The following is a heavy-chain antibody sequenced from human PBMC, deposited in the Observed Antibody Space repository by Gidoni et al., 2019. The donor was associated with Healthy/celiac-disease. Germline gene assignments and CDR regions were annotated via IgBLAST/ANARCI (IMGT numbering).Heavy chain of an antibody. CDR1: GFTCDDYA. CDR2: ISCNSGSI. J-gene: IGHJ3*02. V-gene: IGHV3-9*01. Sequence: EVQLVESGGGVVQTGRSLRLSWAASGFTCDDYAMHWVRQAPGKGLEWVSGISCNSGSIGYADSVKGRFTISRDNAKNSLYLQMNSLRAEDTALYYCAKGLDSSGYADAFDIWGQGTMVTVSS. CDR3: AKGLDSSGYADAFDI. D-gene: IGHD3-22*01.